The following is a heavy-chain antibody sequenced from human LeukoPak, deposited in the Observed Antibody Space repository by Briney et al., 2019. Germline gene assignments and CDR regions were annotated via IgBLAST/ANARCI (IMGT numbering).Heavy chain of an antibody. V-gene: IGHV3-21*01. CDR3: ARDPYCSSTSCYTLLYYYGMDV. CDR2: ISSSNSYI. CDR1: GFTFSSYS. D-gene: IGHD2-2*02. Sequence: PGGSLRLSCAASGFTFSSYSMNWVRQAPGKGLEWVSSISSSNSYIYYADSVKGRFTISRDNAKNSLYLQMNSLRAEDTAVYYCARDPYCSSTSCYTLLYYYGMDVWGQGTTVTVSS. J-gene: IGHJ6*02.